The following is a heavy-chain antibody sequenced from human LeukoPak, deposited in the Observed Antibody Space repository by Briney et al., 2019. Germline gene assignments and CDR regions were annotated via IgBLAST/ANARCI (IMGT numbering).Heavy chain of an antibody. V-gene: IGHV4-59*01. D-gene: IGHD2-21*02. CDR1: GGSISSYY. CDR2: IYYSGGT. CDR3: ARYCGGDCPDAFDI. Sequence: VKPSETLSLTCTVSGGSISSYYWSWIRQPPGKGLEWIGYIYYSGGTNYNPSLKSRVTISVDTSKNQFSLKLSFVTAADTAVYYCARYCGGDCPDAFDIWGQGTMVTVSS. J-gene: IGHJ3*02.